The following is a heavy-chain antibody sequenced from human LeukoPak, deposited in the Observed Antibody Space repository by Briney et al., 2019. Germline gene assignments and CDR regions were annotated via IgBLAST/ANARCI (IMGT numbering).Heavy chain of an antibody. D-gene: IGHD2-15*01. CDR2: IYYSGST. V-gene: IGHV4-59*01. Sequence: SETLSLTCTVSGGSISSYYWSWIRQPPGKGLEWIGYIYYSGSTNYNPSLKSRVTISVDTSKNQFSLKLSSVAAADTAVYYCARDGLGYCSGGSCWSYGMDVWGQGTTVTVSS. J-gene: IGHJ6*02. CDR3: ARDGLGYCSGGSCWSYGMDV. CDR1: GGSISSYY.